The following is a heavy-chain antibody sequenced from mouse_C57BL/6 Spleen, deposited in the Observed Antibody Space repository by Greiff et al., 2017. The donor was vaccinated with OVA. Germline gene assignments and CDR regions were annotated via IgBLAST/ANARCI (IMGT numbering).Heavy chain of an antibody. CDR3: ATLNWGDYAMDY. CDR1: GFSLTSYG. D-gene: IGHD4-1*02. J-gene: IGHJ4*01. CDR2: IWSGGST. Sequence: VHLVESGPGLVQPSQSLSITCTVSGFSLTSYGVHWVRQPPGKGLEWLGVIWSGGSTDYNAAFISRLSISKDNSKSQVFFKMNSLQADDTAIYYCATLNWGDYAMDYWGQGTSVTVSS. V-gene: IGHV2-4*01.